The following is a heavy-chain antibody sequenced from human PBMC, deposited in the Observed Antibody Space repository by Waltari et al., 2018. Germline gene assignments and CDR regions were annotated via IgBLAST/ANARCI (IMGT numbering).Heavy chain of an antibody. CDR2: IGGSGGST. J-gene: IGHJ4*02. CDR1: GFTFSSYA. V-gene: IGHV3-23*04. D-gene: IGHD3-22*01. CDR3: AKTPIHSTMIVVVKEGGPLDY. Sequence: EVQLVESGGGLVQPGGSLRLSCAASGFTFSSYAMSWVRQAPGKGLEWVSGIGGSGGSTYYADSVKGLFTISRYNSKTTLYLQMNSLRAEDTAGYYCAKTPIHSTMIVVVKEGGPLDYWGQGTLVTVSS.